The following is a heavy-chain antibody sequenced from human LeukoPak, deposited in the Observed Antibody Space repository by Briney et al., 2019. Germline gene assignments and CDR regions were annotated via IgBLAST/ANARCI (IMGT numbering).Heavy chain of an antibody. Sequence: GGSLRLSCAASGFTFSSYWMHWVRQAPGKGLVWVSRINSDGSSTSYADSVKGRFTISRDNAKNSLYLQMNSLRAEDTAVYYCARDGGYCSSTSCYGFDPWGQGTLVTVSS. J-gene: IGHJ5*02. D-gene: IGHD2-2*01. CDR1: GFTFSSYW. CDR3: ARDGGYCSSTSCYGFDP. V-gene: IGHV3-74*01. CDR2: INSDGSST.